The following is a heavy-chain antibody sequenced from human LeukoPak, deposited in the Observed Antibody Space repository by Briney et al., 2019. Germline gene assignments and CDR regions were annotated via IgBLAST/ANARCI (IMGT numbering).Heavy chain of an antibody. V-gene: IGHV1-2*02. CDR1: GYTFTGNY. CDR2: INPNSGGT. CDR3: ARDRCSGASCYLFDY. J-gene: IGHJ4*02. Sequence: ASVKVSCKASGYTFTGNYMHWMRQAPGQGLEWMGWINPNSGGTNYAQKFQGRVTMTRDTSISTAYMELSGLRSDDTAVYYCARDRCSGASCYLFDYWGQGTLVTVSS. D-gene: IGHD2-15*01.